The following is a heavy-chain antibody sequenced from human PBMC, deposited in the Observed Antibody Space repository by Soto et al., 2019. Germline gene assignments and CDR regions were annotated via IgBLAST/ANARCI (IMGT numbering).Heavy chain of an antibody. J-gene: IGHJ4*02. V-gene: IGHV4-34*01. CDR1: GGSFSAFY. CDR2: ANHSGAT. Sequence: QVQLQQWGAGLLKPSETLSLTCAVYGGSFSAFYWSWIRQSPGKGLEWIGEANHSGATNYNPSLKSRVTISVDTSENQFSLRLTSVTAADMAVYYCAREVSTSSWYVDSWGQGTLVTVSS. CDR3: AREVSTSSWYVDS. D-gene: IGHD2-2*01.